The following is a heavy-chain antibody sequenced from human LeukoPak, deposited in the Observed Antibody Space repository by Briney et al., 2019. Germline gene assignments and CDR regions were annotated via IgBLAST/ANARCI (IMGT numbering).Heavy chain of an antibody. CDR1: GFTFSSYA. V-gene: IGHV3-30-3*01. D-gene: IGHD2-2*01. J-gene: IGHJ6*02. Sequence: SGGSLRLSCAASGFTFSSYAMHWVRQAPGKGLEWVAVISYDGSNKYYADSVKGRFTISRDNSKNTLYLQMNSLRAEDTAVYYCARGRSQLLLYYYGMDVWGQGTTVTVSS. CDR2: ISYDGSNK. CDR3: ARGRSQLLLYYYGMDV.